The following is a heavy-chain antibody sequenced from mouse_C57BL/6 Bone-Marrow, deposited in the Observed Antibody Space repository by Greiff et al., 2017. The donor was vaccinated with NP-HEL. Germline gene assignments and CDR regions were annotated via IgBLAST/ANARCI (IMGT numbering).Heavy chain of an antibody. CDR2: IWRGGST. V-gene: IGHV2-5*01. CDR1: GFSLTSYG. Sequence: VQLQESGPGLVQPSQSLSITCTVSGFSLTSYGVHWVRQSPGKGLEWLGVIWRGGSTDYNAACMSRLSITKDNSKSQVFFKMNSLQADDTAIYYCAKNGYFDVWGTGTTVTVSS. CDR3: AKNGYFDV. J-gene: IGHJ1*03.